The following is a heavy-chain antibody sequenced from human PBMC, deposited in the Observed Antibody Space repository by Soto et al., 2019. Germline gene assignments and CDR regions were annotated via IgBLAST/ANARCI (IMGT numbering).Heavy chain of an antibody. CDR1: GGSISSGGYY. CDR2: IYYSGST. Sequence: SETLSLTCTVSGGSISSGGYYWSWIRQQTGKGLEWIGYIYYSGSTYYNPSLKSRVTISVDTSKNQFSLKLSSVTAADTAVYYCAREKADYYYYYCMDVWGQGTTVTVSS. CDR3: AREKADYYYYYCMDV. V-gene: IGHV4-31*03. J-gene: IGHJ6*02.